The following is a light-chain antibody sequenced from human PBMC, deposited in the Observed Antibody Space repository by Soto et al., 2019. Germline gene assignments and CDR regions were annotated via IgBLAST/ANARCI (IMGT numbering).Light chain of an antibody. CDR3: QSYDSSLSGV. CDR1: SSNIGAGYD. J-gene: IGLJ1*01. CDR2: GNS. Sequence: QSVLTQPPSVSGAPGQRVTISCTGSSSNIGAGYDVHWYQQLPGTAPKLLIYGNSNRPSGVPDRFSGSKSGTSASLAITALQAEDEADYYCQSYDSSLSGVFGTGTKLTVL. V-gene: IGLV1-40*01.